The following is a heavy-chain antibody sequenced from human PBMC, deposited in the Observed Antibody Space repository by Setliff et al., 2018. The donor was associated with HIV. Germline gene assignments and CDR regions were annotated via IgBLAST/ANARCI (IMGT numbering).Heavy chain of an antibody. Sequence: SVKVSCKASGGTFTSYVISWVRQAPGQGLEWMGGIIPILGIASYSQKFQGRVTITADKSTSTAYMELSSLRSEDTAVYYCSTGRHYYDSSDYPANPFDAWGQGTKVTVSS. J-gene: IGHJ3*01. V-gene: IGHV1-69*10. D-gene: IGHD3-22*01. CDR3: STGRHYYDSSDYPANPFDA. CDR2: IIPILGIA. CDR1: GGTFTSYV.